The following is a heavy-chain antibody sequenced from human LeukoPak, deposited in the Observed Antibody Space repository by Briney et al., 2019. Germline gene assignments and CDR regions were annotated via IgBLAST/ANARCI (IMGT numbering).Heavy chain of an antibody. CDR1: GFTFRSYS. CDR2: ISSSSSYI. CDR3: ARIYDSSGYYWDAFDI. J-gene: IGHJ3*02. V-gene: IGHV3-21*01. D-gene: IGHD3-22*01. Sequence: GGSLRLSCAASGFTFRSYSMNWVRQAPGKGLEWVSSISSSSSYIYYADTVKGRFTSSRDNAKNSLYLQMNSLRAEDTAVYYCARIYDSSGYYWDAFDIWGQGTMVTVSS.